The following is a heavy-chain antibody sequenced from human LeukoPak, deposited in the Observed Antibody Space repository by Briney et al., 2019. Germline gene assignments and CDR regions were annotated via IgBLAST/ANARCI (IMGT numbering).Heavy chain of an antibody. CDR3: ASEAATGYYLDY. CDR1: GGTFSSYA. D-gene: IGHD2-15*01. CDR2: IIPIFGTA. J-gene: IGHJ4*02. V-gene: IGHV1-69*13. Sequence: SVKVSCKASGGTFSSYAISWVRQAPGQGLEWMGGIIPIFGTANYAQKFQGRVTITADESTSTAYMELSSLRSEDTAVYYCASEAATGYYLDYWGQGTLVTVSS.